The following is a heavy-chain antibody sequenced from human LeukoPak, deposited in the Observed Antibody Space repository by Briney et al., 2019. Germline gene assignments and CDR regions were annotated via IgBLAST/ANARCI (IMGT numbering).Heavy chain of an antibody. CDR1: GFTVSSNY. D-gene: IGHD1-14*01. J-gene: IGHJ6*02. CDR2: IYSGGST. Sequence: GGSLRLSCAASGFTVSSNYMSWVRQAPGKGLEWVSVIYSGGSTYYADSVKGRFTISRDNSKNTLYLQMNSLRAEDTAVYYCARTDTRYNRTPDGMDVWGQGTTVTVSS. CDR3: ARTDTRYNRTPDGMDV. V-gene: IGHV3-66*02.